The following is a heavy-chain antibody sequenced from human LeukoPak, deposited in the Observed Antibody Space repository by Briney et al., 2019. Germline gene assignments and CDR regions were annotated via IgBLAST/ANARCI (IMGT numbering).Heavy chain of an antibody. Sequence: SDTLSLTCTISGDSISSYYWSWIRQPPGKGLEWIGYIYPSGTNYNPSLKSRVTISVDTSNNQFSLKLTSVTAADTAVYYCARRRSYTSASGKGITKTFDIWGQGTMVTVSS. CDR3: ARRRSYTSASGKGITKTFDI. J-gene: IGHJ3*02. CDR2: IYPSGT. CDR1: GDSISSYY. V-gene: IGHV4-4*09. D-gene: IGHD6-6*01.